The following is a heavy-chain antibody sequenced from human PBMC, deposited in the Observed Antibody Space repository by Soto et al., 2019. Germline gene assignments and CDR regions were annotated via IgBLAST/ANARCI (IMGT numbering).Heavy chain of an antibody. J-gene: IGHJ4*02. CDR3: ARGAYGVAVLH. CDR2: MTYSGTT. D-gene: IGHD4-17*01. CDR1: GDSISSGDYF. Sequence: QVQLQESGPGLVKPSQTLSLTCTVSGDSISSGDYFWSWIRQPPGKGLEAIAYMTYSGTTYYNPSLKSRITISVDTSKNQFSLTLSSVTAADTAVYYCARGAYGVAVLHWGRGTLVTVSS. V-gene: IGHV4-30-4*01.